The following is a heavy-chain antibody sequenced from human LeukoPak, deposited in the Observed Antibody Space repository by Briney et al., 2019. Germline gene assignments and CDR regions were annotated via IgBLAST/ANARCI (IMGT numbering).Heavy chain of an antibody. D-gene: IGHD1-7*01. CDR1: GFTFSSYS. J-gene: IGHJ4*02. CDR2: IYYSGST. CDR3: ARDPGPTKLELHY. V-gene: IGHV4-31*02. Sequence: LRLSCAASGFTFSSYSMNWVRQAPGKGLEWIGYIYYSGSTYYNPSLKSRVTISVDTSKNQFSLKLSSVTAADTAVYYCARDPGPTKLELHYWGQGTLVTVSS.